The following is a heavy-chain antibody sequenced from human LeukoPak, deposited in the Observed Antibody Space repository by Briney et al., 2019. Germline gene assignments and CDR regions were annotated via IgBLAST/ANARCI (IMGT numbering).Heavy chain of an antibody. CDR1: GYTFTGYY. J-gene: IGHJ6*02. D-gene: IGHD1-26*01. V-gene: IGHV1-2*02. Sequence: RASVKVSCKASGYTFTGYYMHWVRQAPGQGLEWMGWINPNSSGTNYAQKFQGRVTMTRDTSISTAYMELSRLGSDDTAVYYCARDEVGSYYYYYGMDVWGQGTTVTVSS. CDR2: INPNSSGT. CDR3: ARDEVGSYYYYYGMDV.